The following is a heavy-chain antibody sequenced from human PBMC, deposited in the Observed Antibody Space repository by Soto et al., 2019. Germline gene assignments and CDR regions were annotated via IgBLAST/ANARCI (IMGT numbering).Heavy chain of an antibody. Sequence: GGSLRLSCAASGFTFSSYGMHWVRQAPGKGLEWVAVISYDGSNKYYADSVKGRFTISRDNSKNTLYLQMNSLRAEDTAVYYCAKDKNPPRAVAGAYGMEVWGQGPTVT. CDR2: ISYDGSNK. J-gene: IGHJ6*02. CDR3: AKDKNPPRAVAGAYGMEV. V-gene: IGHV3-30*18. CDR1: GFTFSSYG. D-gene: IGHD6-19*01.